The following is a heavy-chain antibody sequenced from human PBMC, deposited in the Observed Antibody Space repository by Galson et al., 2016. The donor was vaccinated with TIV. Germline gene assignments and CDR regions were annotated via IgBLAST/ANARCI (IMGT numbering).Heavy chain of an antibody. CDR3: ARAPGYSGYNYGYFDF. J-gene: IGHJ4*02. CDR1: GFSFGSYR. Sequence: QSGAEVKKPGESLEISCKGSGFSFGSYRIAWVRQMPGKGLEWMGIMYPADSDFKYSASFEGQVTISADEFTNTAYLRWSSLEASDTAMYYCARAPGYSGYNYGYFDFWGQGTQVTVSS. CDR2: MYPADSDF. V-gene: IGHV5-51*03. D-gene: IGHD5-18*01.